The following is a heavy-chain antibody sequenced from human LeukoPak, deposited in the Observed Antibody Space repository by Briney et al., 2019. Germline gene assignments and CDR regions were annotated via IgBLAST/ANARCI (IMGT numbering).Heavy chain of an antibody. J-gene: IGHJ6*02. CDR1: GFTVSSNY. CDR3: ARSTRGYSYGWDV. V-gene: IGHV3-53*01. CDR2: IYSGGNT. Sequence: GSLRLSCAASGFTVSSNYMSWVRQAPGKGLEWVSVIYSGGNTYYADSVKGRFTISRDNSKNTLYLQMNSLRAEDTAVYYCARSTRGYSYGWDVWGQGTTVTVSS. D-gene: IGHD5-18*01.